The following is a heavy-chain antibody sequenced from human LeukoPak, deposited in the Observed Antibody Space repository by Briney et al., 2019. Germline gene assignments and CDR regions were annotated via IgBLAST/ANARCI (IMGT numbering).Heavy chain of an antibody. J-gene: IGHJ4*02. V-gene: IGHV3-21*01. CDR2: ISSSSSYI. CDR3: ARDGRFLELDY. CDR1: GLTFNNYN. D-gene: IGHD3-3*01. Sequence: GGSLRLSCVASGLTFNNYNMNWVRQAPGKGLEWVSSISSSSSYIYYADSVKGRFTLSRDNAKNSLYLQMNSLRAEDTAVYYCARDGRFLELDYWGQGTLVTVSS.